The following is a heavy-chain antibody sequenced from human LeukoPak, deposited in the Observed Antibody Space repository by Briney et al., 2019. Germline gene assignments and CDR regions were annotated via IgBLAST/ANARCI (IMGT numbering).Heavy chain of an antibody. J-gene: IGHJ4*02. CDR3: AKDAAGPEY. D-gene: IGHD6-13*01. CDR2: ISASGGET. Sequence: PGGSLRLSCVVSELTFSIYSMTWVRQAPGKGLEWVSGISASGGETWYPDSVKGRFTISRDNSKNTLFLQMNSLRVEDTAIYYCAKDAAGPEYWGQGTLVTVSS. V-gene: IGHV3-23*01. CDR1: ELTFSIYS.